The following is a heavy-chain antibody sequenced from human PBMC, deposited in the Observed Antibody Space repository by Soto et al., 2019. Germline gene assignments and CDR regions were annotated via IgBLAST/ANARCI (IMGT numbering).Heavy chain of an antibody. Sequence: PSETLSLTCTVSGGSISSYYWSWIRQPPGKGLEWIGYIYYSGSTNYNPSLKSRVTISVDTSKNQFSLKLSSVTAADTAVYYCARDRSTIFGLLDYWGQGTLVTVSS. CDR3: ARDRSTIFGLLDY. CDR2: IYYSGST. V-gene: IGHV4-59*01. J-gene: IGHJ4*02. D-gene: IGHD3-9*01. CDR1: GGSISSYY.